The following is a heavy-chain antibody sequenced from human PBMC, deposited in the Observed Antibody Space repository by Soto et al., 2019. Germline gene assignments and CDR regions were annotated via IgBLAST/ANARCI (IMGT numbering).Heavy chain of an antibody. D-gene: IGHD4-17*01. V-gene: IGHV3-23*01. Sequence: EVQLLESGGGLVQPGGSLRLSCAASGFTFSTYTMSWVRQTPGKGLEWVAAISGSGASTSYADSVKDRFTIDRDNSKSTSYRQMNSLSAENPAIYYCARSYRGGDYHFGFWGQGTLVTVSS. CDR1: GFTFSTYT. CDR2: ISGSGAST. CDR3: ARSYRGGDYHFGF. J-gene: IGHJ4*02.